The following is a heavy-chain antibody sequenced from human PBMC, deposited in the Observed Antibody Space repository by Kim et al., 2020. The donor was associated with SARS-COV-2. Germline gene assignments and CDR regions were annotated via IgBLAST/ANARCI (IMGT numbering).Heavy chain of an antibody. CDR3: AREGSLRFRPTYYFDY. V-gene: IGHV1-69*01. D-gene: IGHD3-3*01. Sequence: KVQGRVTITADESTSTAYMELSSLRSEDTAVYYCAREGSLRFRPTYYFDYWGQGTLVTVSS. J-gene: IGHJ4*02.